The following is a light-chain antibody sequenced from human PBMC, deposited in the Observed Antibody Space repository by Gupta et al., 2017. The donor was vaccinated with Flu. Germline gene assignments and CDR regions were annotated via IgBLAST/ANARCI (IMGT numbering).Light chain of an antibody. Sequence: HSALTHPASVSGSPGQSITIPCTGTCSDVGGYNCVSWYQQHPGKAPKLMIYEVSTRPAGVSSRFSGSKSGNTSSLTISERQDEDEDDYYCSADASSTNSVFGTGTKVTVL. CDR3: SADASSTNSV. V-gene: IGLV2-14*01. J-gene: IGLJ1*01. CDR1: CSDVGGYNC. CDR2: EVS.